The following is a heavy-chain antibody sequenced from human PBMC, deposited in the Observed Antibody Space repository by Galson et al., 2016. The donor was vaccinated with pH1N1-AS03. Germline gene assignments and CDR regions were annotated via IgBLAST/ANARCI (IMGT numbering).Heavy chain of an antibody. V-gene: IGHV1-3*01. CDR3: ARTNYYHSSGDY. D-gene: IGHD3-22*01. Sequence: SVKVSCKASGYTFTNYAVHRVRQAPGQRLECMGWIHADNTDTKYSQKVQDRVTITKDTFATTAYMELSSLRSEDTAVYSCARTNYYHSSGDYWGQGTLVTVSS. CDR1: GYTFTNYA. CDR2: IHADNTDT. J-gene: IGHJ4*02.